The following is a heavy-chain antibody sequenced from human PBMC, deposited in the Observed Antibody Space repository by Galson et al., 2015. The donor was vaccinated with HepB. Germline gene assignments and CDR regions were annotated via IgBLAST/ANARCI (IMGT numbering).Heavy chain of an antibody. J-gene: IGHJ4*02. D-gene: IGHD2-21*02. CDR2: ISTKRGNT. CDR3: ARDGDWALDY. V-gene: IGHV1-18*01. CDR1: GYTFNKYG. Sequence: SVKVSCKASGYTFNKYGISWVRQAPGQGLEWMGWISTKRGNTKHAQNFQGRVTMTTETSTNTAYMELTSLRSADPAVYYCARDGDWALDYWGEGTLGTVSS.